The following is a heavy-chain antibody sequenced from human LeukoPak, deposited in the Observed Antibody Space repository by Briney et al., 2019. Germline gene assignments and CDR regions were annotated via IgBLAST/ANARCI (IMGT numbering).Heavy chain of an antibody. J-gene: IGHJ4*02. D-gene: IGHD2-2*01. Sequence: ASVKVSCKASGYSFTTYGITWVRQAPGQGLEWMGWISAFNGNTNYAKKLQGRVTMTTDTSTSTAYMELRSLRSDDAAVYYCARDFCSSTSCYFDSWGQGTLVTVSS. V-gene: IGHV1-18*01. CDR1: GYSFTTYG. CDR3: ARDFCSSTSCYFDS. CDR2: ISAFNGNT.